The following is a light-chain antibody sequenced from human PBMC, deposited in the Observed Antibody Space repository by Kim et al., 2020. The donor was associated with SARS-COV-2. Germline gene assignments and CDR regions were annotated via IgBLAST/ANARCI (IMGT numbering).Light chain of an antibody. J-gene: IGKJ4*01. V-gene: IGKV3-11*01. CDR1: QNVGIS. Sequence: PGESATLAGRASQNVGISLAWYQQTPGQAPRLLIYDAAIRAAGIPDRFSGSGSGTDFTLTIGSLAPEDFAIYYCQQRGNWPPALTFGGGTKVDIK. CDR3: QQRGNWPPALT. CDR2: DAA.